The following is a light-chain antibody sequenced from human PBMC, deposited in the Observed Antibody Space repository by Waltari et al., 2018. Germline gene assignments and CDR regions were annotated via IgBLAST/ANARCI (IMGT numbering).Light chain of an antibody. CDR3: QQYGSSPT. CDR2: DAS. V-gene: IGKV3-20*01. J-gene: IGKJ1*01. CDR1: QTISNY. Sequence: EIVLTQSPGTLSLSPGERATLSCRASQTISNYLAWYQQKPGQAPRLLIYDASSRAIGIPDRFSGSGSGTDFTLTISRLEPEDFAVYYCQQYGSSPTFGQGTRVEIK.